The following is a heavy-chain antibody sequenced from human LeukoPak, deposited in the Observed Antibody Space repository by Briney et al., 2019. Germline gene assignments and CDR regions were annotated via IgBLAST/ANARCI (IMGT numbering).Heavy chain of an antibody. CDR2: IYPGDSDT. CDR1: GYSFTSYW. Sequence: GESLKISCKGSGYSFTSYWIGWVRQMSGKGLEWMGIIYPGDSDTRYSPSFQGQVTISADKSISTAYLQWSSLKASDTAMYYCARNARYCAGDCYLLFDYWGQGTLVTVSS. CDR3: ARNARYCAGDCYLLFDY. V-gene: IGHV5-51*01. D-gene: IGHD2-21*02. J-gene: IGHJ4*02.